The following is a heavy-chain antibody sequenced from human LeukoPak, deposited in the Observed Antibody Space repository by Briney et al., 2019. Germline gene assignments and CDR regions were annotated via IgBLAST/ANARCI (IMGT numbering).Heavy chain of an antibody. V-gene: IGHV4-59*12. D-gene: IGHD6-19*01. CDR1: GGSISSYY. CDR3: ARVGKQWLVLRGWFDP. CDR2: IYYSGST. Sequence: KSSETLSLTCPVSGGSISSYYWSWIRQPPGKGLEWIAYIYYSGSTNYNPSLKSRVTISVDTSKNQFSLKLSSVTAADTAVYYCARVGKQWLVLRGWFDPWGQGTLVTVSS. J-gene: IGHJ5*02.